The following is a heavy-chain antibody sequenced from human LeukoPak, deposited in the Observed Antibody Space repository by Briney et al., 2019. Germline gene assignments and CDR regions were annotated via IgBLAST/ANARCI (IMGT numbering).Heavy chain of an antibody. D-gene: IGHD3-22*01. CDR1: GGSFSGYY. V-gene: IGHV4-31*11. J-gene: IGHJ3*02. CDR3: ARAMIVVVSTPDAFDI. Sequence: PSETLSLTCAVYGGSFSGYYWSWIRQHPGKSLEWIGYIYYSGSTYYNPSLKSRVTISVDTSKNQFSLKLSSVTAADTAVYYCARAMIVVVSTPDAFDIWGQGTMVTVSS. CDR2: IYYSGST.